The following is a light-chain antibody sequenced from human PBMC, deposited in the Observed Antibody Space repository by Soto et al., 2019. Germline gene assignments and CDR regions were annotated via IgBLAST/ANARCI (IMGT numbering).Light chain of an antibody. CDR1: QSVSSSY. Sequence: EIVLTQSPDTLSLSPGERATLSCRASQSVSSSYLAWFQQKPGQAPRLLIYGASSRATGIPDRVSGSGSGTVFTLTISRLEPEDFAVYYCQHYDTPPRTFGQGTKLDIK. CDR3: QHYDTPPRT. V-gene: IGKV3-20*01. CDR2: GAS. J-gene: IGKJ2*01.